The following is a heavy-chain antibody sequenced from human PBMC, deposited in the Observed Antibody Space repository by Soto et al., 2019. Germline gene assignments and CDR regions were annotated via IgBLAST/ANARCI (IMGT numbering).Heavy chain of an antibody. CDR2: IKEDGSEE. CDR3: ATAISSPFGNLDY. D-gene: IGHD3-3*01. V-gene: IGHV3-7*01. Sequence: EVQLVQSGGDLVQPGGALRLSCVASGFTFSTYWMTWGRQAPGMGLEWVAGIKEDGSEEVYVDSVKGRFSITRDNAKNSLYLQLNSLRAEDTAVYYCATAISSPFGNLDYWGQGSLVTVSS. J-gene: IGHJ4*02. CDR1: GFTFSTYW.